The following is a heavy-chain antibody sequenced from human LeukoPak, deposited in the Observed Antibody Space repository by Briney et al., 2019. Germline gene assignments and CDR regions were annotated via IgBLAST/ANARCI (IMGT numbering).Heavy chain of an antibody. V-gene: IGHV3-23*01. CDR1: GFTFSSYA. J-gene: IGHJ5*02. D-gene: IGHD5-18*01. CDR2: ISGSAGST. CDR3: AKGDTAMITFWFDP. Sequence: GGSLRLSCAASGFTFSSYAMSWVRQAPGKGLEWVSSISGSAGSTYYADSVKGRFTISRDNSKSTLYLQVNSLGAEDTAVYYCAKGDTAMITFWFDPWGQGTLVTVSS.